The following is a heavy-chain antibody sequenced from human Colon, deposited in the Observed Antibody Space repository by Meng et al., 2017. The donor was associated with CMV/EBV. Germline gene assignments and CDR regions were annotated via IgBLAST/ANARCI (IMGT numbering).Heavy chain of an antibody. CDR2: ITASGAST. V-gene: IGHV3-23*01. CDR3: AKNWGNDF. J-gene: IGHJ4*02. Sequence: GGLGLPGGCWRYCCVAFGFRFSSYGMNGVRRATGKGLEWVSGITASGASTYYADFVKGRFTISRDNSKNTLYLQMNSLRADDTAVYYCAKNWGNDFWGQGTLVTVSS. D-gene: IGHD3-16*01. CDR1: GFRFSSYG.